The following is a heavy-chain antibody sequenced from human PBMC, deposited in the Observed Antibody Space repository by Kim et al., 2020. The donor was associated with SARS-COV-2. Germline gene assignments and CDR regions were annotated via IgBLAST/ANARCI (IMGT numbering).Heavy chain of an antibody. CDR3: ARGPAYYYGSGSYYSTLGNYYYYYGMDV. J-gene: IGHJ6*02. D-gene: IGHD3-10*01. V-gene: IGHV1-8*01. CDR1: GYTFTSYD. Sequence: ASVKVSCKASGYTFTSYDINWVRQATGQGLEWMGWMNPNSGNTGYAQKFQGRVTMTRNTSISTAYMELSSLRSEDTAVYYCARGPAYYYGSGSYYSTLGNYYYYYGMDVWGQGTTVTVSS. CDR2: MNPNSGNT.